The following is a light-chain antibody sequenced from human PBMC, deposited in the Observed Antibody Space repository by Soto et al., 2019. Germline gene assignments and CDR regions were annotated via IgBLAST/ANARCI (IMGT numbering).Light chain of an antibody. V-gene: IGLV2-14*01. CDR1: SSDVGGYNY. Sequence: QPVLTQPASVSGSPGQSITISCTGNSSDVGGYNYVSWYQQHPGKAPKLMIYEVSNRPSGVSNRFSGSKSGNTASLTISGLKAEDEADYYCSSDTSSSTYVFGTGTKLTVL. J-gene: IGLJ1*01. CDR2: EVS. CDR3: SSDTSSSTYV.